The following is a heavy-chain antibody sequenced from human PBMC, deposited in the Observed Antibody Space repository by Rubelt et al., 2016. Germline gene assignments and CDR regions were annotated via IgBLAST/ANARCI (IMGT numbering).Heavy chain of an antibody. CDR3: ASIGLTLSY. V-gene: IGHV3-21*05. CDR2: QCGYGCR. J-gene: IGHJ4*02. Sequence: VQLVESGGGVVQPGRSLRLSCAASGFTFTTYSMNWVRQDPGKGLGWVCVLQCGYGCRNSDNPCKGRFTTSRENSKNALYLQRNGLRAEDTAVYYGASIGLTLSYWGQGTLVTVSS. CDR1: GFTFTTYS. D-gene: IGHD1-26*01.